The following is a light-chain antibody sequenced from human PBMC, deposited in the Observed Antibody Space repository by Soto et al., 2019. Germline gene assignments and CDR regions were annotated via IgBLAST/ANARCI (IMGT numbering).Light chain of an antibody. Sequence: QSVLTQPPSVSGAPGQRVTISCTGSSSNIGAGYDVHWYQQLPGTAPKLLIYGNSNRPSGVPDRFSGSKSGTSASLAITGLQAEDEADYYCQSYDSSLSFWVFGGETKLTVL. J-gene: IGLJ3*02. CDR1: SSNIGAGYD. CDR2: GNS. V-gene: IGLV1-40*01. CDR3: QSYDSSLSFWV.